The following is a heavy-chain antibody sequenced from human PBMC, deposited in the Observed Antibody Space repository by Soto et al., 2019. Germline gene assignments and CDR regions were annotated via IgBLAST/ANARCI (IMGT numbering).Heavy chain of an antibody. V-gene: IGHV3-74*03. D-gene: IGHD6-13*01. CDR3: ARGGLQHALDV. Sequence: EVQLVESGGGLVQPGGSLRLSCAASGFTFSNYWMYWVRQAPGKGLVWVSRVNNDGTDTTHDDSVKGRFTISRDNAENTLYLQMNSLRAEDTAVYYCARGGLQHALDVWGQGSTVTVSS. J-gene: IGHJ6*02. CDR1: GFTFSNYW. CDR2: VNNDGTDT.